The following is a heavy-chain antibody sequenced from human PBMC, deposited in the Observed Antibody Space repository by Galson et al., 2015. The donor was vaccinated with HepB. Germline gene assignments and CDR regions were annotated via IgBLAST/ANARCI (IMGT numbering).Heavy chain of an antibody. Sequence: SLRLSCAASGFTFSSYAMSWVRQAPGKGLEWVSGISGNGGSTYYADSVKGRFTISRDNSKNTLYLQMNSLRAEDTAVYYCAKHPDITRELDFWGQGTLVTVSS. J-gene: IGHJ4*02. D-gene: IGHD1-26*01. CDR1: GFTFSSYA. CDR2: ISGNGGST. CDR3: AKHPDITRELDF. V-gene: IGHV3-23*01.